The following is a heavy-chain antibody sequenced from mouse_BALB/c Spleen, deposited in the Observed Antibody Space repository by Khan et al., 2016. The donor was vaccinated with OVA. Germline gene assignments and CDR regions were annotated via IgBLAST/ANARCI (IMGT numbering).Heavy chain of an antibody. Sequence: VQLQQSGPELMKPGASVNISCKASGYSFTTYYIHWVKQSRGQSLEWIGHIDPFNTGTYYNQKFKGQATLTVDKSSNTAYMHLSSLTSEDSAVXYCARGTFDYWGQGTLVTVSA. D-gene: IGHD3-3*01. CDR1: GYSFTTYY. V-gene: IGHV1S135*01. CDR2: IDPFNTGT. CDR3: ARGTFDY. J-gene: IGHJ3*01.